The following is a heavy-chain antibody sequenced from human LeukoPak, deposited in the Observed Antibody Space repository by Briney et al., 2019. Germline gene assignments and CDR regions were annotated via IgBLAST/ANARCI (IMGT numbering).Heavy chain of an antibody. Sequence: PGGSLRLSCAASGFTFSSYAMHWVRQAPGKGLEWVAVISYDGSNKYYADSVKGRFTISRDNSKNTLYLQMNSLRAEDTAVYYCARPGGADWSFNSWGQGTLVTVSS. CDR2: ISYDGSNK. CDR3: ARPGGADWSFNS. V-gene: IGHV3-30-3*01. J-gene: IGHJ4*02. D-gene: IGHD3-9*01. CDR1: GFTFSSYA.